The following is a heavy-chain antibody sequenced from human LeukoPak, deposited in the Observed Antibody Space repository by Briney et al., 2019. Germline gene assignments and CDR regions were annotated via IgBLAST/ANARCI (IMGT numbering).Heavy chain of an antibody. CDR2: IYYSGKT. CDR3: ARGDLGSGWYSDY. D-gene: IGHD6-19*01. J-gene: IGHJ4*02. Sequence: PGGSLRLSCAVSGFSISYNYMSWVRQPPGKGLEWIGYIYYSGKTYYNPSLKNRITISIDTSKNQFSLKLTSVTAADTAVYYCARGDLGSGWYSDYWGQGTLVTVSS. V-gene: IGHV4-59*01. CDR1: GFSISYNY.